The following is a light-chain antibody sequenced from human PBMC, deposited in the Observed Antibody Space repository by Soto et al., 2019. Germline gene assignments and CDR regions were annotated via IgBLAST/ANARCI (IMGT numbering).Light chain of an antibody. Sequence: QSALTQPASVSGSPGQSITISCTGTSSDVGSYNLVSWYQQHPGEAPKLMIYGGTKRPSGVSNRFSGSKSGNTASLTISGLQAEDEADYYCCSYRVFGGGTKLTVL. CDR2: GGT. CDR3: CSYRV. J-gene: IGLJ2*01. V-gene: IGLV2-23*01. CDR1: SSDVGSYNL.